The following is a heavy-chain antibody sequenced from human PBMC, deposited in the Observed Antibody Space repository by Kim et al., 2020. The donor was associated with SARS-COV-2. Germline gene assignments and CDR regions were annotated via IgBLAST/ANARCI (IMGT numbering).Heavy chain of an antibody. CDR3: TRDLRMRSSWYFDGMDV. CDR2: IRTKAYGGTT. Sequence: GGSLRLSCTASGFTFGDYAMSWFRQAPGKGLEWVGFIRTKAYGGTTEYAASVKGRFTISRDDSKSIAYLQMTSLKTEDTAVYYCTRDLRMRSSWYFDGMDVWGQGTTVTVSS. D-gene: IGHD6-13*01. J-gene: IGHJ6*02. V-gene: IGHV3-49*03. CDR1: GFTFGDYA.